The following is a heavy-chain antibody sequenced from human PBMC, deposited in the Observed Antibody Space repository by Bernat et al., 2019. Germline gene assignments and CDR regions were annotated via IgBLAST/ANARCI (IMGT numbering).Heavy chain of an antibody. CDR1: GGSFSGYY. V-gene: IGHV4-34*01. CDR2: INHSGST. CDR3: AREGYSGYATYDY. Sequence: QVQLQQWGAGLLKPSETLSLTCAVYGGSFSGYYWSWIRQPPGKGLEWIGEINHSGSTNYNPSLKSRVTISVDTSKNQFSLKLSSVTAADTAVYYCAREGYSGYATYDYWGQGTLVTVSS. D-gene: IGHD5-12*01. J-gene: IGHJ4*02.